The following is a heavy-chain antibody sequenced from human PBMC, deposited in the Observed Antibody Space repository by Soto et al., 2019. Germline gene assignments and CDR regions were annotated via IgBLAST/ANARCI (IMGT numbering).Heavy chain of an antibody. D-gene: IGHD6-13*01. Sequence: GGSLRLSCAASGFIFSNYGMHWVRQAPGKGLEWVAVISNDGSVKYDADSVKGRFTISRDNSKNTLYLQMNSLRVEDTAVYYCVARQQNYHYYGMDVWGQGTTVTVS. J-gene: IGHJ6*02. CDR1: GFIFSNYG. V-gene: IGHV3-30*03. CDR3: VARQQNYHYYGMDV. CDR2: ISNDGSVK.